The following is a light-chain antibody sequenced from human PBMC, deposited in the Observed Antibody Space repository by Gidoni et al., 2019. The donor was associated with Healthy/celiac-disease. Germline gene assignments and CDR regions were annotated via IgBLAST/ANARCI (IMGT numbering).Light chain of an antibody. J-gene: IGKJ1*01. CDR1: QSVSSSY. CDR3: QQYGSSQWT. CDR2: GAS. V-gene: IGKV3-20*01. Sequence: EIVLTQSPGTLSLSPGERATLSCRASQSVSSSYVAWYQQKPGQAPRLLIYGASSRAPGIPDRFSGSGSGTDFTLTISRLEPEDFAVYYCQQYGSSQWTFGQGTKVEIK.